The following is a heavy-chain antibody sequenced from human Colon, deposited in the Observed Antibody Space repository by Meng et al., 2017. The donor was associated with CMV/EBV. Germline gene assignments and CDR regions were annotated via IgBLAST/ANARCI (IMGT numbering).Heavy chain of an antibody. D-gene: IGHD1-26*01. J-gene: IGHJ4*02. V-gene: IGHV1-2*02. CDR1: GYTFTGYF. CDR2: INPNSGGT. Sequence: VQACRLGAEVKKPCASVKVSCKASGYTFTGYFMYWVRQAPGQGLEWMGSINPNSGGTNYAQKFQGRVTMTRDTSINTAYMELSRLRSDDTAVYYCATVSGGDFDYWGQGTLVTVSS. CDR3: ATVSGGDFDY.